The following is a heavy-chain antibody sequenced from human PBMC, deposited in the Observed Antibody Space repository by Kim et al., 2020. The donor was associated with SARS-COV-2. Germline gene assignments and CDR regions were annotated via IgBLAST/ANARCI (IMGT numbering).Heavy chain of an antibody. CDR3: ARGGCSSTSCYEQWLPPIDYFDY. CDR2: ISAYNGNT. D-gene: IGHD2-2*01. Sequence: ASVKVSCKASGYTFTSYGISWVRQAPGQGLEWMGWISAYNGNTNYAQKLQGRVTMTTDTSTSTAYMELRSLRSDDTAVYYCARGGCSSTSCYEQWLPPIDYFDYWGQGTLVTVSS. V-gene: IGHV1-18*01. J-gene: IGHJ4*02. CDR1: GYTFTSYG.